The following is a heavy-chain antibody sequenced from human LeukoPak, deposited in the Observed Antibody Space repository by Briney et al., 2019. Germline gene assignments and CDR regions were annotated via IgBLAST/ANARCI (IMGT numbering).Heavy chain of an antibody. CDR2: IYYTGST. J-gene: IGHJ5*02. Sequence: PSETLSLTCSVSGDSITSYYWSWVRQPPGKGLEWIGYIYYTGSTNYNPSLKSRVTMSVDTSKNQFSLKLTSVTAADTAVYYCAREGLNMVRGVIPKEAWGWFDPWGQGTLVTVSS. CDR3: AREGLNMVRGVIPKEAWGWFDP. V-gene: IGHV4-59*12. CDR1: GDSITSYY. D-gene: IGHD3-10*01.